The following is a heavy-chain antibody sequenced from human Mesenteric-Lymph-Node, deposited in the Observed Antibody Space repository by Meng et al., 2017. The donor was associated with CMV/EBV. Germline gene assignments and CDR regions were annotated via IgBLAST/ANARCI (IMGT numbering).Heavy chain of an antibody. Sequence: GESLKISCAASGFTVSSNYMSWVRQAPGKGLEWVSVIYSGDSTYYADSVKGRFTISRDNAKNSLYLQMNSLRAEDTAVYYCARGDEAAAPYYYYYYYGMDVWGQGTTVTVSS. CDR3: ARGDEAAAPYYYYYYYGMDV. CDR1: GFTVSSNY. CDR2: IYSGDST. J-gene: IGHJ6*02. V-gene: IGHV3-53*01. D-gene: IGHD6-13*01.